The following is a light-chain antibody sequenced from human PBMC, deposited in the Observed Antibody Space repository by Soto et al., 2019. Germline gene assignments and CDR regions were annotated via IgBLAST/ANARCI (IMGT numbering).Light chain of an antibody. CDR2: DAS. CDR1: QPVGSK. CDR3: QRYDTLWT. J-gene: IGKJ1*01. Sequence: EIVMTQSPATVSVFPGARATLSCRASQPVGSKLAWYQQKPGQAPRLLIYDASTRATGSPARFSGSGSGTEFTLTISGLQSEDLAVYYWQRYDTLWTFGQGTKVEIK. V-gene: IGKV3-15*01.